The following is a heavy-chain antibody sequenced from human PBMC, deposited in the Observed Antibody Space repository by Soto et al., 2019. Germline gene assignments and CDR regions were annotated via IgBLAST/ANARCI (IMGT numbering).Heavy chain of an antibody. CDR3: ARVAQYYYDSSGYYPRPHWFDP. V-gene: IGHV1-69*13. CDR1: GGTFSSYA. J-gene: IGHJ5*02. D-gene: IGHD3-22*01. Sequence: SVKVSCKASGGTFSSYAISWVRQAPGQGLEWMGGIIPIFGTANYAQKFQGRVTITADESTSTAYMELSSLRSEDTAVYYCARVAQYYYDSSGYYPRPHWFDPWGQGTLVTVSS. CDR2: IIPIFGTA.